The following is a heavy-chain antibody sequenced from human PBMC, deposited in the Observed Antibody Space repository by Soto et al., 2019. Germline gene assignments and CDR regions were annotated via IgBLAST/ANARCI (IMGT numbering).Heavy chain of an antibody. CDR3: AREGWELPFDY. V-gene: IGHV3-30-3*01. Sequence: GGSLRLSCAASGFTFSSYAMHWVRQAPGKGLEWVAVISYDGSNKYYADTVKGRITISRDNSKNTLYLQMNSLRAEDTAVYYCAREGWELPFDYWGQGTLVTVAS. D-gene: IGHD1-26*01. J-gene: IGHJ4*02. CDR2: ISYDGSNK. CDR1: GFTFSSYA.